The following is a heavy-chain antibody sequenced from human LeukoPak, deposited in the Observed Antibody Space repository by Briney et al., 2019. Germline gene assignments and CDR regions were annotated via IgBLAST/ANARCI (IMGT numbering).Heavy chain of an antibody. CDR1: GGTFSSYA. CDR3: ARGSGSYYDILTGSPYDFDY. Sequence: ASVKVSCKASGGTFSSYAISWVRQAPGQGLEWMGWMNPNSGNTGYAQKFQGRVTMTRNTSISTAYMELSSLRSEDTAVYYCARGSGSYYDILTGSPYDFDYWGQGTLVTVSS. CDR2: MNPNSGNT. D-gene: IGHD3-9*01. J-gene: IGHJ4*02. V-gene: IGHV1-8*02.